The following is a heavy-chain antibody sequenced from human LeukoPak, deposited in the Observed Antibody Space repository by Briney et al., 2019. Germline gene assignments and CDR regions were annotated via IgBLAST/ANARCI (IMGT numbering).Heavy chain of an antibody. D-gene: IGHD3-9*01. J-gene: IGHJ4*02. V-gene: IGHV4-61*01. CDR2: IYYSGST. CDR1: GGSVSSSNYY. Sequence: SETLSLTCTVSGGSVSSSNYYWSWIRQPPGKGLEWIGYIYYSGSTNYNPSLKSRITISADTSKNQFSLKLSSVTAADTAVYYCARGLTRYRRYYDILTGTRFDYWGQGTLVTVSS. CDR3: ARGLTRYRRYYDILTGTRFDY.